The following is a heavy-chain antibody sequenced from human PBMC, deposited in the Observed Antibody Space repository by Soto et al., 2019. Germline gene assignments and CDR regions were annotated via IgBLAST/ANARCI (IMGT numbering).Heavy chain of an antibody. Sequence: EVQLLESGGCLVQPGGSLRLSCAASGFTFSHYAMSWVRQAPGKGLQWVSTIFGSGAPTHYADSVKGRFANSRDNSNNMLFIAMNSLKDEDTSVYYCTREASSWGFAFDLWGQGTRVAVSS. CDR3: TREASSWGFAFDL. CDR2: IFGSGAPT. J-gene: IGHJ3*01. V-gene: IGHV3-23*01. D-gene: IGHD3-16*01. CDR1: GFTFSHYA.